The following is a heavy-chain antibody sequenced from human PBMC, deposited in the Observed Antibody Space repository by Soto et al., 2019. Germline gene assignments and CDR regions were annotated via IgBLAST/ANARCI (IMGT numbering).Heavy chain of an antibody. Sequence: GASLKVSCKASGYTFTSYDINWVRQATGQGLEWMGWMNPNSGNTGYAQKFQGRVTMTRNTSISTAYMELSSLRSEDTAVYYCARVSSVVPAADWFDPWGQGNLVTVSS. CDR2: MNPNSGNT. CDR1: GYTFTSYD. D-gene: IGHD2-2*01. V-gene: IGHV1-8*01. J-gene: IGHJ5*02. CDR3: ARVSSVVPAADWFDP.